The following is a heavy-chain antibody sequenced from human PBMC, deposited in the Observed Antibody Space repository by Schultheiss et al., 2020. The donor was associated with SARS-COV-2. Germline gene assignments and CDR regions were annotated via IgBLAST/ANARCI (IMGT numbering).Heavy chain of an antibody. CDR2: INPNSGGT. CDR3: ARKGSSWDYGMDV. Sequence: ASVKVSCKASGYTFTGYYMHWVRQAPGQGLEWMGWINPNSGGTNYAQKFQGRVTMTRDTSISTAYMELSWLRSDDTAVYFCARKGSSWDYGMDVWGQGTTVTVSS. D-gene: IGHD6-13*01. J-gene: IGHJ6*02. V-gene: IGHV1-2*02. CDR1: GYTFTGYY.